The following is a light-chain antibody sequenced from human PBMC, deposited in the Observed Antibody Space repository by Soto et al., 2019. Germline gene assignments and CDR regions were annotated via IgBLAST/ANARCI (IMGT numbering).Light chain of an antibody. CDR1: SSNIGSKT. CDR3: GAWDASLNGYV. V-gene: IGLV1-44*01. Sequence: QSVLTQPPSASGTPGQRVTISCSGSSSNIGSKTVNWYQQLPGTAPKLLIYSNYQRPSGVPDRFSGSKSGTSASLAISGLQSEDEADYYCGAWDASLNGYVFGTGTKLTVL. CDR2: SNY. J-gene: IGLJ1*01.